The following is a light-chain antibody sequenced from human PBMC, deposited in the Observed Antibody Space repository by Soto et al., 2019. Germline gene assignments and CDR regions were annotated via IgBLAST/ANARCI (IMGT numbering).Light chain of an antibody. CDR3: AAWDDRLSAYV. V-gene: IGLV1-47*01. J-gene: IGLJ1*01. CDR2: RNN. Sequence: QSVLTQPPSASGTPGQRVTISCSGSSSNIGSNYVYWYQQLPGTAPKLLIYRNNQRPSGVPDRFSGSKSGTSAFLAISGLRSEDEADYYCAAWDDRLSAYVFGTGTKVTVL. CDR1: SSNIGSNY.